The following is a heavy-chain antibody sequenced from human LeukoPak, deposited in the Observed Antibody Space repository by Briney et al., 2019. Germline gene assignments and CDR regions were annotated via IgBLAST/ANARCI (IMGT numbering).Heavy chain of an antibody. CDR3: ARGGYCSGGSCDWFDP. Sequence: GGSLRLSCADSGFTFDDYGMRWVRQAPGKGLEWVSGINWNGGSTGYADSVKGRFTISRDNAKNSLYLQMNSLRAEDTALYHCARGGYCSGGSCDWFDPWGQGTLVTVSS. D-gene: IGHD2-15*01. J-gene: IGHJ5*02. V-gene: IGHV3-20*01. CDR2: INWNGGST. CDR1: GFTFDDYG.